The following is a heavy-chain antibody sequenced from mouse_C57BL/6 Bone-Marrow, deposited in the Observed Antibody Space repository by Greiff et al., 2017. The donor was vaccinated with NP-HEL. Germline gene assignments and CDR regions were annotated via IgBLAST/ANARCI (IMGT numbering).Heavy chain of an antibody. CDR1: GYAFTNYL. Sequence: QVQLKQSGAELVRPGTSVKVSCKASGYAFTNYLIEWVKQRPGQGLEWIGVINPGSGGTNYNEKFKGKATLTADKSSSTAYMQLSSLTSEDSAVYFCARSYGWGFAYWGQGTLVTVSA. D-gene: IGHD2-2*01. J-gene: IGHJ3*01. V-gene: IGHV1-54*01. CDR2: INPGSGGT. CDR3: ARSYGWGFAY.